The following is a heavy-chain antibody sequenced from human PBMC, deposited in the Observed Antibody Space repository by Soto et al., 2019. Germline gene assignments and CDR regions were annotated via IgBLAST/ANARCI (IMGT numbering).Heavy chain of an antibody. D-gene: IGHD3-22*01. CDR1: GGSISSSNW. Sequence: SETLSLTCAVSGGSISSSNWWSWVRQPPGKGLEWIGEIYHSGSTNYNPSLKSRVTISVDKSKNQFSLKLSSVTAADTAVYYCARSHDSSGYYPRRYYYGMDVWGQGTTVTVSS. CDR2: IYHSGST. V-gene: IGHV4-4*02. J-gene: IGHJ6*02. CDR3: ARSHDSSGYYPRRYYYGMDV.